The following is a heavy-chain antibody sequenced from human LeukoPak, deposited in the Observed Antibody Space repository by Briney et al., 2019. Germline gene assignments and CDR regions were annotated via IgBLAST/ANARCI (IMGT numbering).Heavy chain of an antibody. D-gene: IGHD5-18*01. CDR2: IYSGGST. V-gene: IGHV3-66*01. CDR1: GFTVGSNY. CDR3: ARDVYSYGYSY. Sequence: PGGSLRLSCAASGFTVGSNYMSWVRQAPGKGLEWVSVIYSGGSTYYADSVKGRFTISRDNSKNTLYLQMNSLRAEDTAVYYCARDVYSYGYSYWGQGTLVTVSS. J-gene: IGHJ4*02.